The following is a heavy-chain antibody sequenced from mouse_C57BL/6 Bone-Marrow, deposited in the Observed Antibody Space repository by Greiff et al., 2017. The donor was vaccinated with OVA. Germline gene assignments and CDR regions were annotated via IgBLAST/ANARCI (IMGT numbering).Heavy chain of an antibody. Sequence: KQSGASVKLSCKATGYTFTGYWIEWVKQRPGHGLEWIGEILPGSGSTNYNEKFKGKATFTADTSSNTAYMQLSSLTTEDSAIYYCARWGYPRDYAMDYWGQGTSVTVSS. V-gene: IGHV1-9*01. CDR1: GYTFTGYW. J-gene: IGHJ4*01. CDR3: ARWGYPRDYAMDY. CDR2: ILPGSGST.